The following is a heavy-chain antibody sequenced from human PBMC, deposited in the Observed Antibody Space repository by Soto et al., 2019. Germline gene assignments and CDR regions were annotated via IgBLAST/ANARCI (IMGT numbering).Heavy chain of an antibody. CDR1: GYTFTSYG. CDR3: ARSGLNYYDSKYYFDY. Sequence: QVQLVQSGAEVKKPGASVKVSCKASGYTFTSYGISWVRQAPGQGLEWMGWISAYNGNTKYSQKFQGRVTITRDTSASTAYMELSSLRSEDTAVYYCARSGLNYYDSKYYFDYWGQGTLVTVSS. J-gene: IGHJ4*02. D-gene: IGHD3-22*01. V-gene: IGHV1-18*04. CDR2: ISAYNGNT.